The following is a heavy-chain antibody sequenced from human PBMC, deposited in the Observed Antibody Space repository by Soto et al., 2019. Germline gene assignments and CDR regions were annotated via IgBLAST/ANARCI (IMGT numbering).Heavy chain of an antibody. CDR1: GYSFTSYW. CDR2: IYPGDSDT. J-gene: IGHJ6*02. CDR3: ARAPGYCSSTSCRPTYGMDV. D-gene: IGHD2-2*03. V-gene: IGHV5-51*01. Sequence: GESLKISCKGSGYSFTSYWIGWVRQMPGKGLEWVGIIYPGDSDTRYSPSFQGQVTISADKSISTAYLQWSSLKASDTAMYYCARAPGYCSSTSCRPTYGMDVWGQGTTVTVSS.